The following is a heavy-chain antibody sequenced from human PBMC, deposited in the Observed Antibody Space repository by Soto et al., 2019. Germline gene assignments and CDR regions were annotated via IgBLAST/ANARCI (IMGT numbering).Heavy chain of an antibody. J-gene: IGHJ3*02. CDR2: IYYSGST. CDR3: ARQYGPGAFDI. D-gene: IGHD4-17*01. V-gene: IGHV4-59*08. CDR1: GGSISSYY. Sequence: SETLSLTCTVSGGSISSYYWSWIRQPPGKGLEWIGYIYYSGSTNYNPSLKSRVTMSVDTSKNQFSLKLSSVTAADTAVYYCARQYGPGAFDIWGQGTMVTVSS.